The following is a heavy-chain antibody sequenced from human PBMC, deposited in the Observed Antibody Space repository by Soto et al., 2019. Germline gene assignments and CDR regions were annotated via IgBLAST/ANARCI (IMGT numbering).Heavy chain of an antibody. Sequence: EVQLVESGGGLVQPGGSLRLSCAVSGFTFSDHYMDWVRQAPGKGLECIGRSKNKANSYITEYAASVKGRFTISRDDSKNVRYLQMNSLKTEHTAMYYFVITRRCGMDLWGQGTTGTVSS. J-gene: IGHJ6*02. D-gene: IGHD1-20*01. V-gene: IGHV3-72*01. CDR3: VITRRCGMDL. CDR1: GFTFSDHY. CDR2: SKNKANSYIT.